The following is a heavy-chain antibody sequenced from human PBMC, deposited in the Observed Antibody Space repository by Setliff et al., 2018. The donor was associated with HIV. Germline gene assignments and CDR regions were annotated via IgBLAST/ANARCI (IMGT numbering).Heavy chain of an antibody. Sequence: ASVKVSCKASGDTFRSRAFNWVRQAPGQGPEWMGGIIPMVGTANYAQKFQGRVTITADESTSTVYMELSSLRSDDTALYYCAREGNSGHGGQIEFDYWGQGTLVTVSS. J-gene: IGHJ4*02. V-gene: IGHV1-69*13. D-gene: IGHD1-26*01. CDR1: GDTFRSRA. CDR2: IIPMVGTA. CDR3: AREGNSGHGGQIEFDY.